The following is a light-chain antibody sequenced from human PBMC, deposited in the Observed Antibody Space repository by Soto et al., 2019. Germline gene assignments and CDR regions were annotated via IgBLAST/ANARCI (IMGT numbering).Light chain of an antibody. CDR3: SSYTSSSTYV. V-gene: IGLV2-14*01. J-gene: IGLJ1*01. Sequence: QPVLTQPASVSGSPGRSIRLSCTGTSSDVGGYNYVSWYQQHPGKAPKLMIYDVSNRPSGVSNRFSGSKSGNTASLTISGLQAEDEADYYCSSYTSSSTYVFGTGTKVTV. CDR1: SSDVGGYNY. CDR2: DVS.